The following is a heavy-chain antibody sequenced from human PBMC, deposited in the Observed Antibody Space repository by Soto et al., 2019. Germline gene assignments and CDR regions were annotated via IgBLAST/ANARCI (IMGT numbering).Heavy chain of an antibody. D-gene: IGHD3-10*01. CDR3: ARDVETMVRGVTYYYMDV. CDR1: GGTFSSYA. Sequence: GASVKVSCKASGGTFSSYAISWVRQAPGQGLEWMGGIIPIFGTANYAQKFQGRVTITADESTSTAYMELSSLRSEDTAVYYCARDVETMVRGVTYYYMDVWGKGTTVTVSS. CDR2: IIPIFGTA. J-gene: IGHJ6*03. V-gene: IGHV1-69*13.